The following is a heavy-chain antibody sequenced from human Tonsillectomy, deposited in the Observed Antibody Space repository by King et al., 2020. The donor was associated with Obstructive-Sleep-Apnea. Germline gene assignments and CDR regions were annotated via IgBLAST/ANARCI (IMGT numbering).Heavy chain of an antibody. CDR2: MYYSGST. J-gene: IGHJ2*01. V-gene: IGHV4-59*08. CDR3: ARLRGTESRATSWYFDL. D-gene: IGHD3-16*01. CDR1: GGSISSYY. Sequence: VQLQESGPGLVKPSETLSLTCAVSGGSISSYYWNWIRQPPGKGLEWIGYMYYSGSTNYNPSLKSRVTISLDTSNNHFPLQLSPVTAADPAVYYCARLRGTESRATSWYFDLWGRGTLVTVSS.